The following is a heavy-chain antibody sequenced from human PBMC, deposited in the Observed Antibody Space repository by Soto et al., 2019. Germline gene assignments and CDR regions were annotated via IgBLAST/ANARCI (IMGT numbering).Heavy chain of an antibody. CDR2: IWYDGSNT. Sequence: PGGTLRLPCAASGFILSSFIMHWVRQAPGKGLEWVAHIWYDGSNTYYADSVKGRFTISRDNSRNTLYLQMNSLRAEVTAVYCCVRGLLGSGGHFDYWGPGTPVTVSS. CDR3: VRGLLGSGGHFDY. V-gene: IGHV3-33*01. J-gene: IGHJ4*02. CDR1: GFILSSFI. D-gene: IGHD7-27*01.